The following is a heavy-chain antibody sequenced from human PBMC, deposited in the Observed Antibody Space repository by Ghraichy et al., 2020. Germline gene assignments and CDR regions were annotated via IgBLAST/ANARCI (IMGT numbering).Heavy chain of an antibody. CDR2: ISYDGNND. CDR3: ASRIAAPFDY. Sequence: GGSLRLSCAASGFTFSTYAMHWVRQAPGQGLEWVALISYDGNNDYYADSVKGRFSISRDNSKNTLYLQMNSLRAEDTAMYYCASRIAAPFDYWGQGTLVTVSS. J-gene: IGHJ4*02. D-gene: IGHD6-13*01. V-gene: IGHV3-30-3*01. CDR1: GFTFSTYA.